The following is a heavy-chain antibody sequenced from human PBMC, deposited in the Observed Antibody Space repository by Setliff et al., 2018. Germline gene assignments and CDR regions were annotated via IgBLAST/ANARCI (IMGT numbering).Heavy chain of an antibody. V-gene: IGHV4-59*01. CDR3: ARAAKYNSSSYYGLWLDP. D-gene: IGHD3-22*01. J-gene: IGHJ5*02. CDR2: IYTSGST. Sequence: SETLSLTCAVYGGSFRGYYWSWIRQPPGKGLEWIGYIYTSGSTNYNPSLKSRVTISVDTSKNQFSLKLSSVTAADTAVYYCARAAKYNSSSYYGLWLDPWGQGTLVTVSS. CDR1: GGSFRGYY.